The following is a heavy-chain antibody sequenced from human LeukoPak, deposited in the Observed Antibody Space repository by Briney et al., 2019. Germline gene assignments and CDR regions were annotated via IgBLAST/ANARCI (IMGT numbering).Heavy chain of an antibody. CDR1: GFTFSSYA. D-gene: IGHD3-10*01. V-gene: IGHV3-23*01. CDR3: AKDGGEVWVHYYGSGSGHDY. J-gene: IGHJ4*02. Sequence: GGSLRLSCAASGFTFSSYAMSWVRQAPGKGLEWVSAISGSGGSTYYADSVKGRFTISRDNSKNTLYLQMNSLRAEDTAVYYCAKDGGEVWVHYYGSGSGHDYWGQGTLVTVSS. CDR2: ISGSGGST.